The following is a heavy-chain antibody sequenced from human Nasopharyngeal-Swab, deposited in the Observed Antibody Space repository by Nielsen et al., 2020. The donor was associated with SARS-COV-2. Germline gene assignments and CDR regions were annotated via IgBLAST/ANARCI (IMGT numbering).Heavy chain of an antibody. CDR2: IKSKTDGGTT. V-gene: IGHV3-15*01. CDR1: GFTFSNAW. D-gene: IGHD1-14*01. CDR3: TTETEGSYYYGMDV. Sequence: GESLKISCAASGFTFSNAWMSWVRQAPGKGLEWVGRIKSKTDGGTTDYAAPVKGRFTISRDDSNNTLYLQMNSLKTEDTAVYYCTTETEGSYYYGMDVWGQGTTVTVSS. J-gene: IGHJ6*02.